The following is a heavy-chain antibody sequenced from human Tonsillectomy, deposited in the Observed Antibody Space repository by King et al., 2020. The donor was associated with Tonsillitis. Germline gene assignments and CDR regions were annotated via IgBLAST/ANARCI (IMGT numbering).Heavy chain of an antibody. Sequence: VQLVESGGGLVQPGGSLRLSCAASGFTFSSYWMHWVRQAPGKGLVWVSRINSDGSSTSYADSVKGRFTISRDNAKNTLYLQMTSLRAEDTAVYYCALAPYSSGWYSKFDDAFDIWGQGTMVTVSS. V-gene: IGHV3-74*01. D-gene: IGHD6-19*01. CDR1: GFTFSSYW. CDR3: ALAPYSSGWYSKFDDAFDI. J-gene: IGHJ3*02. CDR2: INSDGSST.